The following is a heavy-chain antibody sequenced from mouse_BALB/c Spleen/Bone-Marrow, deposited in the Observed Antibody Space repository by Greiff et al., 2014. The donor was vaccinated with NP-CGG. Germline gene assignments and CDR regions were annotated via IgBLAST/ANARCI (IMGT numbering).Heavy chain of an antibody. Sequence: EVMLVESGGGLVQPKGSLKLSCAASGFTFNIYAMNWVRQAPRKGLEWVARISSKSTNYTTCYADSVKDRFTISSDDSQSMLYLQMNSLKTEDTAIYYCVRQDYDYPMDHWGQGTSVTVSS. CDR2: ISSKSTNYTT. V-gene: IGHV10-1*01. J-gene: IGHJ4*01. CDR1: GFTFNIYA. CDR3: VRQDYDYPMDH. D-gene: IGHD2-4*01.